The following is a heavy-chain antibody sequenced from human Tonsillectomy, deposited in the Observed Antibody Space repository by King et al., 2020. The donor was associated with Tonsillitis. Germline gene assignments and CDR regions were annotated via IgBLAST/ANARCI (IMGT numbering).Heavy chain of an antibody. CDR3: ARGGGHPGRVAAAGLGY. CDR2: ISSSSSYI. Sequence: VQLVESGGGLVKPGGSLRLSCAASGFTFSDYYMSWIRQAPGKGLEWVSYISSSSSYINYADSVKGRFTISGDNAKNPLYLQMNSLRAEETAVYYCARGGGHPGRVAAAGLGYWGQGTLVTVSS. J-gene: IGHJ4*02. CDR1: GFTFSDYY. D-gene: IGHD6-13*01. V-gene: IGHV3-11*05.